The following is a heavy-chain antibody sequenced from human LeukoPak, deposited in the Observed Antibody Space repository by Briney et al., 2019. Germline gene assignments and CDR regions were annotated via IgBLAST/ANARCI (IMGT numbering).Heavy chain of an antibody. J-gene: IGHJ3*02. CDR1: GFTFSSHW. CDR3: ARERDDGFDI. V-gene: IGHV3-7*01. Sequence: PGGSLRLSCAASGFTFSSHWMTWVRQAPGKGLEWVANIKQDGSEKYYADSVKGRFTISRDNSKNTLYLQMNSLRVEDTAVYYCARERDDGFDIWGQGTMVTVSS. CDR2: IKQDGSEK.